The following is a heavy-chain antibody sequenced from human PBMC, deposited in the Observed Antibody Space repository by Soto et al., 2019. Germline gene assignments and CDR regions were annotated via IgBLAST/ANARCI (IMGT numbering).Heavy chain of an antibody. J-gene: IGHJ3*02. CDR3: ARDRQVAFFDI. D-gene: IGHD5-12*01. CDR1: GGTFSSYA. V-gene: IGHV1-18*01. Sequence: GASVKVSCKASGGTFSSYAISWVRQAPGQGLEWMGWISAYNGNTNYAQKLQGRVTMTTDKSTSTAYMELRSLRSDDAAVYYCARDRQVAFFDIWGQGTMVTVSS. CDR2: ISAYNGNT.